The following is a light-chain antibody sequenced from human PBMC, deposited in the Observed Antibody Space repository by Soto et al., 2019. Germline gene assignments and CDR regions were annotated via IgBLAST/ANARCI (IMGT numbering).Light chain of an antibody. Sequence: DIQMTQSPSSVSASVRDRVSITCRASQGISNWLAWYQQKPGRAPKLLIYTGSSLQSGVPSRFSGTGSGTDFTLTISSLQPEDVATYYCQQANCLPLTFGGGTKVEIK. CDR2: TGS. J-gene: IGKJ4*01. CDR1: QGISNW. V-gene: IGKV1-12*01. CDR3: QQANCLPLT.